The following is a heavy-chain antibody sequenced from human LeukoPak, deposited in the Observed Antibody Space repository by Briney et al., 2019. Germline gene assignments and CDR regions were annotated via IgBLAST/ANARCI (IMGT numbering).Heavy chain of an antibody. V-gene: IGHV3-48*03. CDR1: GFTFSSYQ. CDR2: IHRSGTTV. CDR3: AREGGGGSYADY. Sequence: GGSLRLSCVASGFTFSSYQMNWVRQAPGKGLEWLSYIHRSGTTVYYADSMKGRFTVSRDNTKNSLYLQMNSLRAEDTAVYYCAREGGGGSYADYWGQGTQVTVSS. D-gene: IGHD1-26*01. J-gene: IGHJ4*02.